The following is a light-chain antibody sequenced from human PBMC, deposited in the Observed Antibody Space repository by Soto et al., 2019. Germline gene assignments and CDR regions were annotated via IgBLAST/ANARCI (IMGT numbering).Light chain of an antibody. Sequence: EIVMTQSPATLSVSPGERATLSSRASQSVSSNLAWYQQKPGQAPRLLIYGASTRATGIPARFSGSGSGTEFTLTISSLQSEDFAVYYCQQYNNWQYTFGQGTKLEIK. CDR1: QSVSSN. CDR3: QQYNNWQYT. CDR2: GAS. J-gene: IGKJ2*01. V-gene: IGKV3-15*01.